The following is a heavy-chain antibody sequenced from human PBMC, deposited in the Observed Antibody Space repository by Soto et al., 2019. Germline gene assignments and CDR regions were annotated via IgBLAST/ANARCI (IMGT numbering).Heavy chain of an antibody. J-gene: IGHJ4*02. Sequence: ASVKVSCKTSGYMFTSYNINWVRQAPGQGLEWMGWISAYNGNTNYAQTVQGRVTMTTDPSTSTAYMELWSLGSGDTAVYYCAKASYCNSGSCYSDYWGQGTLVTVSS. CDR3: AKASYCNSGSCYSDY. D-gene: IGHD2-15*01. CDR2: ISAYNGNT. CDR1: GYMFTSYN. V-gene: IGHV1-18*01.